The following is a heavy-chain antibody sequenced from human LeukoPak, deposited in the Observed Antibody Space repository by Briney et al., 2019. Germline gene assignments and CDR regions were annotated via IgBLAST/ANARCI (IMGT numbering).Heavy chain of an antibody. V-gene: IGHV1-69*05. J-gene: IGHJ4*02. D-gene: IGHD3-22*01. CDR3: ARVSEDYYDSSGYYPFDY. CDR2: IIPIFGTA. Sequence: PVKVSCKASGGTFSSYAISWVRQAPGQGLEWMGRIIPIFGTANYAQKFQGRVTITTDESTSTAYMELSSLRSEDTAVYYCARVSEDYYDSSGYYPFDYWGQGTLVTVSS. CDR1: GGTFSSYA.